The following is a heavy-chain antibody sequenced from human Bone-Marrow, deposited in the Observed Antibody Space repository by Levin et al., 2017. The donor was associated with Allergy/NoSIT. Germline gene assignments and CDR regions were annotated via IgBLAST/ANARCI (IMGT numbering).Heavy chain of an antibody. V-gene: IGHV3-23*01. CDR1: GFTFSSYA. CDR2: ISGSGGST. J-gene: IGHJ3*02. Sequence: GESLKISCAASGFTFSSYAMSWVRQAPGKGLEWVSAISGSGGSTYYADSVKGRFTISRDNSKNTLYLQMNSLRAEDTAVYYCAKQEGEAFDIWGQGTMVTVSS. D-gene: IGHD1-26*01. CDR3: AKQEGEAFDI.